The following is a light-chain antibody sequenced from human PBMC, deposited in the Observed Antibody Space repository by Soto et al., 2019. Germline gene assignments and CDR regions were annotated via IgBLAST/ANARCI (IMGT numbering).Light chain of an antibody. V-gene: IGKV3-15*01. Sequence: EIVMTQSPATLSVSPGERATLSCRASQSVSSNLAWYQQKPGQAPRLLIYGASTRATGIPARFSGSGSGTEFTLTISRLQSEDFAVYYCQKYNNWPRTVGQGTKVEIK. CDR2: GAS. CDR3: QKYNNWPRT. J-gene: IGKJ1*01. CDR1: QSVSSN.